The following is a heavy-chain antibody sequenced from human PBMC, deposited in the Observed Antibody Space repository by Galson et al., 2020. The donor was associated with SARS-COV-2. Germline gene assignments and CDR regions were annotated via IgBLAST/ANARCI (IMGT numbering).Heavy chain of an antibody. CDR2: ISTSSSYI. CDR1: GFTLSRYS. D-gene: IGHD6-13*01. J-gene: IGHJ4*02. V-gene: IGHV3-21*01. CDR3: ARGDFYLGPEGGYSSSWYLDH. Sequence: GESLKISCVASGFTLSRYSMHWVRQTPGKGLEWVSSISTSSSYIYYSDSVKGRFTISRDNAKNSLYLLMNSLRAEDTAVYYCARGDFYLGPEGGYSSSWYLDHWGQGSLVTVSS.